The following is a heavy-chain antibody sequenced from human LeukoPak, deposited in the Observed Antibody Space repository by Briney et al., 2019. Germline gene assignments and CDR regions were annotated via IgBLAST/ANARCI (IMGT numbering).Heavy chain of an antibody. CDR3: AKRVHSASWYAAFDY. CDR1: GFSFSNYV. V-gene: IGHV3-23*01. Sequence: GGSLRLSCAASGFSFSNYVMTWVRQAPGKGLEWVSGISSNSGTTYYADSVKGRFTISRDNSKNTLYLQMNSLRAEDTAVYYCAKRVHSASWYAAFDYCGQGTLVTVSS. CDR2: ISSNSGTT. J-gene: IGHJ4*02. D-gene: IGHD6-13*01.